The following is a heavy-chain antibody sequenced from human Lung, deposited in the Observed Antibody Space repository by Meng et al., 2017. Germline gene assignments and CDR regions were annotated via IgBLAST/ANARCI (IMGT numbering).Heavy chain of an antibody. CDR2: INHSGST. CDR1: GGSFSDYY. CDR3: ARGPTTMAHDFDY. D-gene: IGHD4-11*01. V-gene: IGHV4-34*01. Sequence: QVQLQQWGAVLLKPSETLSRTFVVSGGSFSDYYWSWIRQPPGKGLEWIGEINHSGSTNYNPSLESRATISVDTSQNNLSLKLSSVTAADSAVYYCARGPTTMAHDFDYWGQGTLVTVSS. J-gene: IGHJ4*02.